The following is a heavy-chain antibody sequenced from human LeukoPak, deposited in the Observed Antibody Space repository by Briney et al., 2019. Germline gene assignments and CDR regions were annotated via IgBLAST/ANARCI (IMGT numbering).Heavy chain of an antibody. V-gene: IGHV3-30*02. D-gene: IGHD1-26*01. CDR1: GFTFSTYG. Sequence: GGSLRLSCAASGFTFSTYGMHWVRQAPGKGLEWVAFIRYDGSNKYYADSVKGRFTISRDNSKSTLFLQMNSLRIEDTAVYYCARDPYSGSYGADYYYYMDVWGKGTTVTISS. J-gene: IGHJ6*03. CDR2: IRYDGSNK. CDR3: ARDPYSGSYGADYYYYMDV.